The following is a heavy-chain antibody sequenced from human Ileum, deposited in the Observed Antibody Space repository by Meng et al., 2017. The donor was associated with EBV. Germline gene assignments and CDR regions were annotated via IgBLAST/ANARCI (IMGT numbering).Heavy chain of an antibody. CDR2: MSYTGST. J-gene: IGHJ4*02. CDR3: ARERGGGDRGIQ. CDR1: NASVSRCSHY. V-gene: IGHV4-61*01. D-gene: IGHD2-21*02. Sequence: SVHLSLICVVSNASVSRCSHYWCLHRQPRGKGLEWIGYMSYTGSTNYKSTLKSRVTISVDKSKNQFSLKLSSVTAAYTAVYYCARERGGGDRGIQWGQGTLVTVSS.